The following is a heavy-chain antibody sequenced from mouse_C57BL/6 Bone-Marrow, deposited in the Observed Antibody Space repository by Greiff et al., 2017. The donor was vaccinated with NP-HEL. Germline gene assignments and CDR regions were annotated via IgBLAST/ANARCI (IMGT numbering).Heavy chain of an antibody. J-gene: IGHJ2*01. CDR1: GFTLKHTY. D-gene: IGHD1-1*02. CDR2: IDPANGNT. CDR3: APADLWYFDD. Sequence: EVQLQQSVAELVRPGASVKLSCTASGFTLKHTYMHWVKQRPEQGLEWIGGIDPANGNTNYAPKFQGKATLTADTSSNTAYMPLSSLTSEDTAIYYCAPADLWYFDDWGKGTTLTVSS. V-gene: IGHV14-3*01.